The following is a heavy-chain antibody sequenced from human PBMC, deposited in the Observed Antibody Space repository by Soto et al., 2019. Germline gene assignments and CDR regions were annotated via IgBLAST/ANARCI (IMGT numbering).Heavy chain of an antibody. CDR3: ARRGRPFFDFLSRPQAVGAFDL. CDR2: VVYSVSS. Sequence: VQLQESGPGLLRPSETLSLTCSVSGASITAHSWNWIRQSPGEGLEWIGNVVYSVSSDYAPALKSRVTISLDTSKNQFSLRLSSVTAADTAVYYCARRGRPFFDFLSRPQAVGAFDLWGQGTRVTVSP. D-gene: IGHD3-9*01. CDR1: GASITAHS. J-gene: IGHJ4*02. V-gene: IGHV4-59*11.